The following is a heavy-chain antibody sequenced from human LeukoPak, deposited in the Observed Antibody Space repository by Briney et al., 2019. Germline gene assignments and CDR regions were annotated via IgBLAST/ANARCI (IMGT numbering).Heavy chain of an antibody. J-gene: IGHJ4*02. V-gene: IGHV4-59*01. CDR1: GGSISSYY. CDR3: ARSPWCGGDCYTFDY. Sequence: SETLSLTCTVSGGSISSYYWSWIRQPPGKGLEWIGYIYYSGSTNYNPSLKSRVTISVDTSKNQFSLKLSSVTAADTAVYYCARSPWCGGDCYTFDYWGQGTLVTVSS. D-gene: IGHD2-21*02. CDR2: IYYSGST.